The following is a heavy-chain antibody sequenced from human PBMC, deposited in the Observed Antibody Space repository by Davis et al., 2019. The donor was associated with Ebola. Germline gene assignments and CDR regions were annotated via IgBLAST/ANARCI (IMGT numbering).Heavy chain of an antibody. CDR3: ARGGLVESLYYYYGMDV. CDR1: GGSFSGYY. CDR2: INHSGST. V-gene: IGHV4-34*01. J-gene: IGHJ6*02. D-gene: IGHD6-6*01. Sequence: PSETLSLTCAVYGGSFSGYYWSWIRQPPGKGLEWIGEINHSGSTNYNPSLKSRVTISVDTSKNQFSLKLSSVTAADTAVYYCARGGLVESLYYYYGMDVWGQGTTVTVSS.